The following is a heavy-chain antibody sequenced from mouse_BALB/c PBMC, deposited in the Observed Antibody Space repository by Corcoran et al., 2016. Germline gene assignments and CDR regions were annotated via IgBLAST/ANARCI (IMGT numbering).Heavy chain of an antibody. CDR1: GYTFTSYV. V-gene: IGHV1S136*01. J-gene: IGHJ4*01. Sequence: EVQLQQSGPELVKTGASVKMSCKASGYTFTSYVMHWVKQKPGQGLEWIGYINPYNDGTKYNEKFKGKATLTSDKSSSTAYMELSSLTSEDSAVYYCARTTMVRRSPIPDYWGQGTSVTVSS. CDR3: ARTTMVRRSPIPDY. CDR2: INPYNDGT. D-gene: IGHD2-2*01.